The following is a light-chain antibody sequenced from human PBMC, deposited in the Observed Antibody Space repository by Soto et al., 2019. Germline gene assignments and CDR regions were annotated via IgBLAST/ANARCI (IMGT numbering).Light chain of an antibody. J-gene: IGLJ1*01. CDR3: FSYTTSGRYV. V-gene: IGLV2-14*03. CDR1: SSDVGAYNY. CDR2: DVN. Sequence: QSVLTQPASVSGSPGQSITIPCTGTSSDVGAYNYVSWYHHHPGKAPQLIIDDVNNRPSGVSNRFSGSKSGSTASLTISGLQAEDEADYYCFSYTTSGRYVFGTGTQLTVL.